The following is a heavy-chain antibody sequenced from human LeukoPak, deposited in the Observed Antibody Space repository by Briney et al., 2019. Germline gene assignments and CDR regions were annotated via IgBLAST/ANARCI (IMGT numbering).Heavy chain of an antibody. CDR2: IYYSGST. Sequence: SETLSLTCTVSGGSISSYYWSWIRQPPGKGLEWIGYIYYSGSTNYNPSFKSRVTISVDTSKNQFSLKLSSVTAADTAVYYCARAIVGATTGFDYWGQGTLVTVSS. CDR3: ARAIVGATTGFDY. V-gene: IGHV4-59*01. J-gene: IGHJ4*02. D-gene: IGHD1-26*01. CDR1: GGSISSYY.